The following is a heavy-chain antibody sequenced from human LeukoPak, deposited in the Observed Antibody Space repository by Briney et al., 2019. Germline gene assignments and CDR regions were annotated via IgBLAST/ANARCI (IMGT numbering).Heavy chain of an antibody. V-gene: IGHV4-34*01. J-gene: IGHJ4*02. CDR3: VYDPCDYSNYE. CDR2: INHSGST. D-gene: IGHD4-11*01. CDR1: GGSFSGYY. Sequence: SETLSLTCAVYGGSFSGYYWSWIRQPPGKGLEWIGEINHSGSTNYNPSLKSRVTISVDTSKNQFSLKLSSVTAADTAVYYCVYDPCDYSNYEWGQGTLVTVSS.